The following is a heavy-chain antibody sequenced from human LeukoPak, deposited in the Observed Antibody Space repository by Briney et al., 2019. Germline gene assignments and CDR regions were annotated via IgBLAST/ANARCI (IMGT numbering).Heavy chain of an antibody. J-gene: IGHJ4*02. CDR3: TRRLDD. D-gene: IGHD3-16*01. CDR1: GFSFNSDW. V-gene: IGHV3-7*01. CDR2: IKHDESEK. Sequence: AGGSLRLSCAASGFSFNSDWMDWVRQAPGKGLERVANIKHDESEKNYLDSVKGRFTISRDNAQNSLYLQMNGLRVEDTAVYYCTRRLDDWGQGTLVTVSS.